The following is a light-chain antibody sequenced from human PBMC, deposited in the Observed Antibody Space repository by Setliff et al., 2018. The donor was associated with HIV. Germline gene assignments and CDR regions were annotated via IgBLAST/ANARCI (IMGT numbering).Light chain of an antibody. CDR2: DVS. CDR3: CSYAGNSYV. V-gene: IGLV2-11*01. J-gene: IGLJ1*01. Sequence: QSALAQPHSVSGSPGQSVTISCTGTSSDVGGYKYFSWYQQHTDKAPKLMIYDVSKRPSGVPDRFSGSKSGNTASLTISGLQAEDEADYHCCSYAGNSYVFGTGTKVTVL. CDR1: SSDVGGYKY.